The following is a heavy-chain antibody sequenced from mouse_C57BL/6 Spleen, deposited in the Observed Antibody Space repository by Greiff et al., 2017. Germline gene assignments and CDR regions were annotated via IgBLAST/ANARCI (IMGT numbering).Heavy chain of an antibody. J-gene: IGHJ2*01. Sequence: EVKLEESGGGLVQPGGSMKLSCAASGFTFSDAWMDWVRQSPEKGLEWVAEIRNKGNNHATYYAVSGKGRFTISRDDYKSSVYLQRNSLRAEDTGIYYCLWGFDYWGQGTTLTGS. V-gene: IGHV6-6*01. D-gene: IGHD6-1*01. CDR2: IRNKGNNHAT. CDR1: GFTFSDAW. CDR3: LWGFDY.